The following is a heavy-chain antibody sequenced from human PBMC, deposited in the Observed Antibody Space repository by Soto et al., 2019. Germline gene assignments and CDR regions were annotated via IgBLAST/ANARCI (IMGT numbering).Heavy chain of an antibody. CDR3: CVIKRRDQYSTSGYWFDP. D-gene: IGHD4-4*01. J-gene: IGHJ5*02. CDR2: IKSKADGETK. Sequence: PGGSLRLSCAASGFTFSHAWMSWVRQAPGKGLEWVGRIKSKADGETKDYGAPVRGRFTISRDDPQDILYLHMNSLRIEDTAVYYCCVIKRRDQYSTSGYWFDPWGPGTLVTVSS. V-gene: IGHV3-15*01. CDR1: GFTFSHAW.